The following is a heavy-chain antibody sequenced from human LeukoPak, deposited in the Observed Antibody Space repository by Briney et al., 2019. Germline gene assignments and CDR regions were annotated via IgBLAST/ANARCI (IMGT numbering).Heavy chain of an antibody. D-gene: IGHD6-6*01. Sequence: GGTLSLSCAASGFTYSTFWMSWVRPAPGKGRVWVVNISQDGSEKQYVDSVKGRFTISKDNAQNSLYLQIDSLRAKATAVYYCEKIGRSTSSVNWGQGTLVTVSS. CDR2: ISQDGSEK. CDR3: EKIGRSTSSVN. J-gene: IGHJ4*02. V-gene: IGHV3-7*01. CDR1: GFTYSTFW.